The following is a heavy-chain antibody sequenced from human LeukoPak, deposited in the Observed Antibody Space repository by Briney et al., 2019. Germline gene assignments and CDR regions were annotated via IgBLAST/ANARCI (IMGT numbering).Heavy chain of an antibody. D-gene: IGHD1-26*01. Sequence: GESLKISCKGSGYSFTSYWIGWVRQMPGKGLGWMGLIYPGDSATRYSPSFQGQVTISADKSISTAYLQWSSLKASDTAMYYCATIVGATGGSLSYDYWGLGTLVTVSS. V-gene: IGHV5-51*01. CDR1: GYSFTSYW. CDR3: ATIVGATGGSLSYDY. CDR2: IYPGDSAT. J-gene: IGHJ4*02.